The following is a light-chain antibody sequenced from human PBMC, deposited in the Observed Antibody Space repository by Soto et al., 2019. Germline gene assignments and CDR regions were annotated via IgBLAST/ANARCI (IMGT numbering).Light chain of an antibody. CDR2: GAS. Sequence: EIVLPQSPGTLSLSPGERATLSCRASQSVSSNLAWYQQKPGQAPRLLIFGASTRATGLPARFSGSGSGTEFTLTISSLQSEDFAVYYCQQYHNWPLTLGGGTKVDIK. CDR1: QSVSSN. CDR3: QQYHNWPLT. V-gene: IGKV3-15*01. J-gene: IGKJ4*01.